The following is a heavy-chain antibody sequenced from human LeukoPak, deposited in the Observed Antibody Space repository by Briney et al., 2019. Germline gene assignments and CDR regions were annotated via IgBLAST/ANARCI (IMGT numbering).Heavy chain of an antibody. D-gene: IGHD5-18*01. CDR3: ARLDSNYFYYYY. Sequence: SETLSLTCAGYGGSFSGYYWSWIRQPPGKGLEWIGEINHSGSTNYNPSLKSRVTISVDTSKNQFSLKLSSVAAADTAVYYCARLDSNYFYYYY. CDR1: GGSFSGYY. V-gene: IGHV4-34*01. CDR2: INHSGST. J-gene: IGHJ6*03.